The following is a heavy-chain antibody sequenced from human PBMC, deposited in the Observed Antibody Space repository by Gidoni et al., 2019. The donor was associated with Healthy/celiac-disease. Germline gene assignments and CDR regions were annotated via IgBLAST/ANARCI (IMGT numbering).Heavy chain of an antibody. CDR1: GFTFSSSA. J-gene: IGHJ4*02. V-gene: IGHV3-30*04. D-gene: IGHD4-17*01. CDR2: ISYDGSNK. Sequence: QVQLVESGGGVVQPGRSLRLSCEASGFTFSSSAMHWVLQAPGKGLEWVAVISYDGSNKYYADSVKGRFTISRDNSKNTLYLQMNSLRAEDTAVYYCAAYGYPFDYWGQGTLVTVSS. CDR3: AAYGYPFDY.